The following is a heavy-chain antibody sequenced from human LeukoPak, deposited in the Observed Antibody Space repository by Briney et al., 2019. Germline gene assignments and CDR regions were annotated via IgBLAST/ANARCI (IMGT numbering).Heavy chain of an antibody. CDR3: ARYRYYDSSGYVHYGMDV. CDR1: GYTFTSYD. J-gene: IGHJ6*02. V-gene: IGHV1-8*01. CDR2: MNPNSGNT. D-gene: IGHD3-22*01. Sequence: ASVKVSCKASGYTFTSYDINWVRQATGQGLEWMGWMNPNSGNTGYAQKFQGRVTMTRNTSISTAYMELSSLRSEDTAVYYCARYRYYDSSGYVHYGMDVWGQGTTVTVSS.